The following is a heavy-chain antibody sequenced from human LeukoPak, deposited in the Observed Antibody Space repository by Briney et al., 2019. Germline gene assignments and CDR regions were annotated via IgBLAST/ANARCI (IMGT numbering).Heavy chain of an antibody. V-gene: IGHV1-46*01. J-gene: IGHJ4*02. CDR2: INPSSGST. CDR1: GYTFTSYY. CDR3: ARERPLFFDSSGHHDY. Sequence: ASVKVSCKASGYTFTSYYMHWVRQAPGQGLEWMGIINPSSGSTSYAQKFQGRVTMTRDTSTSTVYMELSSLRSEDTAVYYCARERPLFFDSSGHHDYWGQGTLVTVSS. D-gene: IGHD3-22*01.